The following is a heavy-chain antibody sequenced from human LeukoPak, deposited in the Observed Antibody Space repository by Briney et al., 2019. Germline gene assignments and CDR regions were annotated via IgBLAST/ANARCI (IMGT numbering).Heavy chain of an antibody. V-gene: IGHV4-61*02. CDR2: IYTSGST. Sequence: PSETLSLTCTVSGGSISSGSYYWSWIRQPAGKGLEWIGRIYTSGSTNYNPSLKSRVTISVDTSKNQFSLKLSSVTAADTAVYYCARNGGGYHYWYFDLWGRGTLVTVSS. D-gene: IGHD3-22*01. CDR3: ARNGGGYHYWYFDL. J-gene: IGHJ2*01. CDR1: GGSISSGSYY.